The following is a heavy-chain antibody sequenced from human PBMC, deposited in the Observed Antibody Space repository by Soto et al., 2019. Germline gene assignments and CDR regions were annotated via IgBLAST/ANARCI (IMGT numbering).Heavy chain of an antibody. CDR3: AKGTYYYDSSGYYFDY. CDR1: GFTFSSYA. D-gene: IGHD3-22*01. CDR2: ISGSGGST. V-gene: IGHV3-23*01. Sequence: EVQLLESGGGLVQPGGSLRLSCAASGFTFSSYAMSWLRQAPGKGLEWVSAISGSGGSTYYADSVKGRFTISRDNSKNTLYLQMNSLRAEDTAVYYCAKGTYYYDSSGYYFDYWGQGTLVTVSS. J-gene: IGHJ4*02.